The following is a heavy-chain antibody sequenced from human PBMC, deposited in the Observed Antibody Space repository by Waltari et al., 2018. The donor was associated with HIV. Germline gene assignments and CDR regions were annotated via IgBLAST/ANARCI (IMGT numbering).Heavy chain of an antibody. J-gene: IGHJ4*02. V-gene: IGHV4-34*01. CDR1: GGSFSGYY. CDR2: INHSGST. CDR3: ARDSGVGYGGLYYFDY. D-gene: IGHD4-17*01. Sequence: QVQLQQWGAGLLKPSETLSLTCAVYGGSFSGYYWSWIRQPPGKGLEWIGEINHSGSTNYNPSLKSRVTISVDTSKNQFSLKLSSVTAADTAVYYCARDSGVGYGGLYYFDYLGQGTLVTVSS.